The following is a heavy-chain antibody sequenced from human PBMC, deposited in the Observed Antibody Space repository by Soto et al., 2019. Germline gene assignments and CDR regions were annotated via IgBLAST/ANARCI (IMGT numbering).Heavy chain of an antibody. D-gene: IGHD6-19*01. J-gene: IGHJ4*02. Sequence: GESLKISCKGSGYSFTSYWIGWVRQMPGKGLEWMGIIYPGDSDTRYSPSFQGQVTISADKSISTAYLQWSSLKASDTAMYYCARRTDGSGWYAYFDYWGQGTPVTVSS. CDR3: ARRTDGSGWYAYFDY. V-gene: IGHV5-51*01. CDR2: IYPGDSDT. CDR1: GYSFTSYW.